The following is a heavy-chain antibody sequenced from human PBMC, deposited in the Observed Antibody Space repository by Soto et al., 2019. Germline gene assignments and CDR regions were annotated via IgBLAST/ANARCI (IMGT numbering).Heavy chain of an antibody. D-gene: IGHD2-15*01. Sequence: SLRLSCXVSRLSFSAAWIKWVLPTPFNWLELVAVIWYDGSNKYYADSVKGRFTISRDNSKNTLYLQMNSLRAEDTAVYYCASEYCSGGSCYYYGMDVWGQGTTVTVSS. CDR3: ASEYCSGGSCYYYGMDV. CDR1: RLSFSAAW. V-gene: IGHV3-33*08. J-gene: IGHJ6*02. CDR2: IWYDGSNK.